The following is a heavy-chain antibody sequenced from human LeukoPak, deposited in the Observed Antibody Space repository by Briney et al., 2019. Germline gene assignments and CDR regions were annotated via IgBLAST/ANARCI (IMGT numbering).Heavy chain of an antibody. Sequence: PGGSLRLSCTASGFTFGDYAISWFRQAPGKGLEWVGFIRSKAYGGTTEYAASVQGKFTISRDDSKNTLYLQMNSLKTEDTAVYYCTTGEGDYGDYLGYWGQGTLVTVPS. J-gene: IGHJ4*02. V-gene: IGHV3-49*03. CDR1: GFTFGDYA. D-gene: IGHD4-17*01. CDR2: IRSKAYGGTT. CDR3: TTGEGDYGDYLGY.